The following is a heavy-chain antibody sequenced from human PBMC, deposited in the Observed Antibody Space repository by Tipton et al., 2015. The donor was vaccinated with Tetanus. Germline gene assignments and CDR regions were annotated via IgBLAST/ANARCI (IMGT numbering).Heavy chain of an antibody. V-gene: IGHV4-30-4*01. CDR3: ATVGLVTASVKY. Sequence: RSLRLSCTVSGDSLSNGDYYWSWIRQPPGKGLESIGYIYYSGSAYYNPSLKSRVTISVDTSKNQFSLRLSSVTAADTAVYYCATVGLVTASVKYWGQGTLVTVSP. D-gene: IGHD2-21*02. CDR1: GDSLSNGDYY. J-gene: IGHJ4*01. CDR2: IYYSGSA.